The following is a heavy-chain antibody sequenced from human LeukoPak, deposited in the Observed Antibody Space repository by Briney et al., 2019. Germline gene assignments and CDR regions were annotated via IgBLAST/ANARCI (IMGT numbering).Heavy chain of an antibody. CDR1: GYTFNCYY. CDR3: ARWMTTVITPDY. J-gene: IGHJ4*02. Sequence: ASVKVSCQASGYTFNCYYLHWVRQAPGQGLEWMGWINPNSGGTNYAQKFQGRVTMTRDTSISTAYMELSRLRSDDTAVYYCARWMTTVITPDYWGQGTLVTVSS. D-gene: IGHD4-11*01. CDR2: INPNSGGT. V-gene: IGHV1-2*02.